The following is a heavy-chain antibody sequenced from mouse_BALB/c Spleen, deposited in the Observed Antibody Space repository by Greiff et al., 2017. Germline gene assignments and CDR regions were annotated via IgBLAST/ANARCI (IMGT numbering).Heavy chain of an antibody. CDR1: GFTFSSFG. V-gene: IGHV5-17*02. J-gene: IGHJ2*01. Sequence: DVMLVESGGGLVQPGGSRKLSCAASGFTFSSFGMHWVRQAPEKGLEWVAYISSGSSTIYYADTVKGRFTISRDNPKNTLFLQMTSLRSEDTAMYYCARGGDYSFDYWGQGTTLTVSS. CDR2: ISSGSSTI. D-gene: IGHD1-1*01. CDR3: ARGGDYSFDY.